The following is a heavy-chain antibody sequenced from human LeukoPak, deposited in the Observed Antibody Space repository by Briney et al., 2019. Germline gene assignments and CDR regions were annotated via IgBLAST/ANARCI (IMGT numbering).Heavy chain of an antibody. CDR1: GFTFSSYA. CDR3: ARRGRGDPDV. V-gene: IGHV4-34*01. J-gene: IGHJ6*04. Sequence: GSLRLSCAASGFTFSSYAMSWVRQPPGKGLEWIGEITQSGSTNYNPSLKSRVTISVDTSKNQFSLKLSSVTAADSAVYYCARRGRGDPDVWDKGTTVAVSS. D-gene: IGHD3-16*01. CDR2: ITQSGST.